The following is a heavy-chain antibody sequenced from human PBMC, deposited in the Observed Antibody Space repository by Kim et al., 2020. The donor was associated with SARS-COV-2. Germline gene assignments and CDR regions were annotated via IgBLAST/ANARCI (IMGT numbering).Heavy chain of an antibody. CDR1: GGSISSYY. Sequence: SETLSLTCTVSGGSISSYYWSWIRQPPGKGLEWIGYIYYSGSTNYNPSLKSRVTISVDTSKNQFSLKLSSVTAADTAVYYCARVDSSSWYVTFFDYWGQGTLVTVSS. V-gene: IGHV4-59*01. CDR2: IYYSGST. J-gene: IGHJ4*02. CDR3: ARVDSSSWYVTFFDY. D-gene: IGHD6-13*01.